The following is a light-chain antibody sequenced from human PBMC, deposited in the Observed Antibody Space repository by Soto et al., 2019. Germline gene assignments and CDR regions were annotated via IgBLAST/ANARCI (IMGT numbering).Light chain of an antibody. Sequence: DIQMTQSPSSLSASVGDRVTITCRASQSISSYLNWYQQKPGKAPKLLIYAASSLQSGLPSRFSGSGSGTDFTLTISSLQTEDFSTYYCQQSYSTPWTFGQGTKVEIK. CDR2: AAS. CDR3: QQSYSTPWT. CDR1: QSISSY. V-gene: IGKV1-39*01. J-gene: IGKJ1*01.